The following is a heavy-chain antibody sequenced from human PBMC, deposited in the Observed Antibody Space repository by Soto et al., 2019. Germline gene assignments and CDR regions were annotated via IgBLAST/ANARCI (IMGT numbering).Heavy chain of an antibody. CDR2: IHSSDSDT. CDR1: GYSFASHW. J-gene: IGHJ4*02. D-gene: IGHD3-22*01. V-gene: IGHV5-51*01. CDR3: ARLAYDSRTYYYVGGSYFFDF. Sequence: VESLKISCKGSGYSFASHWLAWVRQMPGKVLEWMGIIHSSDSDTRYSPSFQGQVTFSVDKSISTAYLQWSSLKASDTAMYYCARLAYDSRTYYYVGGSYFFDFWGQGTLLTVSS.